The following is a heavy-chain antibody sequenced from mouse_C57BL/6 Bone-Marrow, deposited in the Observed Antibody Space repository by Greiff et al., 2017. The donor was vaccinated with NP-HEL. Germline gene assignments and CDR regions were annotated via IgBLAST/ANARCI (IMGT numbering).Heavy chain of an antibody. D-gene: IGHD1-2*01. CDR1: GYSITSGYY. Sequence: EVKLQESGPGLVKPSPSLSLTCSVTGYSITSGYYWNWIRQFPGNKLEWMGYISYDGSNNYNPSLKNRISITRDTSKNQFFLKLNSVTTEDTATYYCARALRHPAGYFDYWGQGTTLTVSS. J-gene: IGHJ2*01. CDR3: ARALRHPAGYFDY. V-gene: IGHV3-6*01. CDR2: ISYDGSN.